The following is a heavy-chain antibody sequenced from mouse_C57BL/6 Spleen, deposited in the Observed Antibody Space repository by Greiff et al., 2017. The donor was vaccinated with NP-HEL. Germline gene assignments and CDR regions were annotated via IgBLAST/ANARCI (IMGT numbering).Heavy chain of an antibody. D-gene: IGHD3-2*02. J-gene: IGHJ2*01. CDR3: GSGYPLDY. V-gene: IGHV1-82*01. Sequence: VQLQQSGPELVKPGASVKISCKASGYAFSSSWMNWVKQRPGKGLEWIGRIYPGDGDTNYNGKFKGKATLTADKSSSTAYMQLSSLTSEDSAVYFCGSGYPLDYWGQGTTLTVSS. CDR2: IYPGDGDT. CDR1: GYAFSSSW.